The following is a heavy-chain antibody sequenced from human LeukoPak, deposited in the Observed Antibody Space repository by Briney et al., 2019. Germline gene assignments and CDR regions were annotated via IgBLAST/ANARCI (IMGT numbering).Heavy chain of an antibody. CDR3: ASRLSREVGATVLDY. Sequence: SETLSLTCAVSGGSFSSYYWGWVRQPPGKGLEWIGGIYYSGSTYYNPSLKSRVTISVDTSKNQFSLKLSSVTAADAAVYYCASRLSREVGATVLDYWGQGTLVTVSS. CDR2: IYYSGST. D-gene: IGHD1-26*01. CDR1: GGSFSSYY. V-gene: IGHV4-39*01. J-gene: IGHJ4*02.